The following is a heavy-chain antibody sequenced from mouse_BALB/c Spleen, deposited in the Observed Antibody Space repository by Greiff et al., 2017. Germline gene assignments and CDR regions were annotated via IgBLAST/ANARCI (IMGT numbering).Heavy chain of an antibody. D-gene: IGHD2-10*02. V-gene: IGHV5-9-4*01. CDR2: ISSGGSYT. CDR3: ARRTPRMGYFDY. CDR1: GFTFSSYA. Sequence: EVKLMESGGGLVKPGGSLKLSCAASGFTFSSYAMSWVRQSPEKRLEWVAEISSGGSYTYYPDTVTGRFTISRDNAKNTLYLEMSSLRSEDTAMYYCARRTPRMGYFDYWGQGTTLTVSS. J-gene: IGHJ2*01.